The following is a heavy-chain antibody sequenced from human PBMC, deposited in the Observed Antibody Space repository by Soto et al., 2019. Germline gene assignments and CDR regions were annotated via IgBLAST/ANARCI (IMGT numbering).Heavy chain of an antibody. V-gene: IGHV3-11*06. CDR2: ISPKSTYR. CDR1: RFPFSYYY. D-gene: IGHD2-21*01. Sequence: PGGSLRLSCPTSRFPFSYYYMSWIRQAPGKGLEWLSHISPKSTYRNYADSVKGRFTISRDNTKSSLFLQMNSLGVEDTAVYYCVRGGGGGLFEHWGQGVLVTVSS. CDR3: VRGGGGGLFEH. J-gene: IGHJ4*02.